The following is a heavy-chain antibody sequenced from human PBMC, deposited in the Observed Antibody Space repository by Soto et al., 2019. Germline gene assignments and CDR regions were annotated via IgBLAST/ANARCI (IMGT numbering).Heavy chain of an antibody. D-gene: IGHD3-22*01. CDR2: INSDGSST. CDR1: GFTFSSYW. CDR3: ARGRDYYDSSGLYGMTS. V-gene: IGHV3-74*01. J-gene: IGHJ6*02. Sequence: PGGSLRLSCAASGFTFSSYWMHWVRQAPGKGLVWVSRINSDGSSTSYADSVKGRFTISRDNAKNTLYLQMNSLRAEDTAVYYCARGRDYYDSSGLYGMTSGAKGPRSPSP.